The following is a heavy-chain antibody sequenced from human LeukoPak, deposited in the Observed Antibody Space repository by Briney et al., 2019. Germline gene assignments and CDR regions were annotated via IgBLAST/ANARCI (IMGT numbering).Heavy chain of an antibody. CDR1: GFTFSTYT. CDR3: ARVVYCSGGSCQIFAFDI. J-gene: IGHJ3*02. Sequence: GGSLRLSCAASGFTFSTYTMHWIRQAPGKGLEWVAVISYDGSNKYYADSVKGRFTISRDNSKNTLYLQMNSLRADDTAVYYCARVVYCSGGSCQIFAFDIWGQGTMFNVSS. CDR2: ISYDGSNK. V-gene: IGHV3-30-3*01. D-gene: IGHD2-15*01.